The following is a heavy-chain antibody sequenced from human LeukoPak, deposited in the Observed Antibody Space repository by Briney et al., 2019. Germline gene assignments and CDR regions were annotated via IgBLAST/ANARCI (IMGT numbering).Heavy chain of an antibody. CDR1: GGTFSSYA. CDR3: ARSIAARSAFDI. V-gene: IGHV1-69*13. D-gene: IGHD6-6*01. Sequence: ASVKVSCKASGGTFSSYAISWVRQAPGQGLEWMGGIIPIFGTANYAQEFQGRVTITADESTSTAYMELSSLRSEDTAVYYCARSIAARSAFDIWGQGTMVTVSS. J-gene: IGHJ3*02. CDR2: IIPIFGTA.